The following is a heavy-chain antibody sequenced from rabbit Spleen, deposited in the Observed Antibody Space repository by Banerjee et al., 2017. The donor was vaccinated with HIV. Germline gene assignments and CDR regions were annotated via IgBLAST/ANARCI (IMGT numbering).Heavy chain of an antibody. CDR3: ARDFVGVIGWNFGW. V-gene: IGHV1S45*01. CDR1: GFSFSKKAV. J-gene: IGHJ4*01. CDR2: SNDVTGNA. D-gene: IGHD1-1*01. Sequence: QEHLVESGGGLVQPEGSLTLTCKASGFSFSKKAVRGCEGQAPGEGLEWLACSNDVTGNAVCARWAECRCSSFKTSSTTVTLQMASMTAADTATYFCARDFVGVIGWNFGWWGPGTLVTVS.